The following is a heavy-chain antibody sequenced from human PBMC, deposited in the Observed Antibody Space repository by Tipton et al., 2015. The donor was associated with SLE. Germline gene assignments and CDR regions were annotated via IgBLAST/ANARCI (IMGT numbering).Heavy chain of an antibody. CDR1: GGSINSGGYY. Sequence: TLSLTCTVSGGSINSGGYYWCWIRQHPGKGLEWIGYIYYSGSTYYNPALNSRVTMSVDTSKNQFSLKLSSVTAADTAVYYCARGPGAAAILSYYYFYGMDVWGQGTTVTVSS. V-gene: IGHV4-31*03. CDR3: ARGPGAAAILSYYYFYGMDV. CDR2: IYYSGST. J-gene: IGHJ6*02. D-gene: IGHD6-13*01.